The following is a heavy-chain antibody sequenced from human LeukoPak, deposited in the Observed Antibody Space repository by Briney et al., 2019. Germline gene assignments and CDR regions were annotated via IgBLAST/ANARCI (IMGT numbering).Heavy chain of an antibody. CDR1: GCSLSRCGYC. J-gene: IGHJ4*02. D-gene: IGHD4-17*01. V-gene: IGHV4-31*01. Sequence: PSGTLSLTCSVSGCSLSRCGYCWIWVRPRPGEGLVWIGNVYFTGTSYCNPSLKSLVFMTVDTYDTQYSLMLSSVTAADTGVYYCARLDYGFESYYFDHWGQGILVIVSS. CDR3: ARLDYGFESYYFDH. CDR2: VYFTGTS.